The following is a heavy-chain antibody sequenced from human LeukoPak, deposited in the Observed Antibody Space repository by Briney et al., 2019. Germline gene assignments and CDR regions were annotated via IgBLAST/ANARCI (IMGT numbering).Heavy chain of an antibody. CDR3: AKDSYSKGDF. D-gene: IGHD6-13*01. CDR1: GFTFSDYY. V-gene: IGHV3-7*01. CDR2: IKNDGAVK. J-gene: IGHJ4*02. Sequence: QAGGSLRLSCAASGFTFSDYYMSWIRQAPGKGLEWVANIKNDGAVKNYVDSVKGRFTISRDNAKNSLYLQMNSLRAEDTAVYYCAKDSYSKGDFWGQGVLVTVSS.